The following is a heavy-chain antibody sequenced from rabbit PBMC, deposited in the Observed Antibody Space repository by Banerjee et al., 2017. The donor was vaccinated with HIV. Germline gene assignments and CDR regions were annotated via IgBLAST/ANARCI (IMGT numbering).Heavy chain of an antibody. CDR3: ARESYYFSGSGYVDL. CDR2: INTGTGNI. J-gene: IGHJ4*01. Sequence: QEQLEESGGDLVKPGASLALTCTASGFSLSNNYVMPWVRQAPGKGLEWIGYINTGTGNIVYASWAKGRFTISKTSSTTVTLQMTSLTAADTATYFCARESYYFSGSGYVDLWGPGTLVTVS. V-gene: IGHV1S45*01. D-gene: IGHD1-1*01. CDR1: GFSLSNNYV.